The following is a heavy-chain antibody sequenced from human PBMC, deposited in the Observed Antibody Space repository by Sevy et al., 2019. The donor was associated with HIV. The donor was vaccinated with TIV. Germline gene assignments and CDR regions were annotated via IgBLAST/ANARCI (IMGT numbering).Heavy chain of an antibody. CDR2: ISAYNGNT. CDR3: ARYIAAAGLSYFDY. Sequence: ASVKVSCKASGYTFTSYGISWVRQAPGQGLEWMGWISAYNGNTNYAQKLQGRVTMTTDTCTSTAYMELRSLRSDDTAVYYCARYIAAAGLSYFDYWGQGTLVTVSS. V-gene: IGHV1-18*01. J-gene: IGHJ4*02. CDR1: GYTFTSYG. D-gene: IGHD6-13*01.